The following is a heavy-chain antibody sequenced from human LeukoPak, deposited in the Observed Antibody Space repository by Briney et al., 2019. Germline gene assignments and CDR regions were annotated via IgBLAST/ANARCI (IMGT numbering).Heavy chain of an antibody. CDR1: GFTFSNAW. D-gene: IGHD2-21*02. CDR3: TTVEIGKGGDQYYFDY. CDR2: IKSKTDGGTT. Sequence: GGSLRLSCAASGFTFSNAWMSWVRQAPGKGLEWVGRIKSKTDGGTTDYAAPVKGRFTISRDDSKNTLYLQMNGLKTEDAAVYYCTTVEIGKGGDQYYFDYWGQGTLVTVSS. V-gene: IGHV3-15*01. J-gene: IGHJ4*02.